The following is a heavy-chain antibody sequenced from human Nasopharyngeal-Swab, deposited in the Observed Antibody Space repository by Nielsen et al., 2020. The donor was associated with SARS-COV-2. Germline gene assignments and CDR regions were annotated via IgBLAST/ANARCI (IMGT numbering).Heavy chain of an antibody. V-gene: IGHV1-8*01. Sequence: ASVEVSCKASGYTFTSYDINWVRQATGQGLEWMGWMNPNSGNTGYAQKFQGRVTMTRNTSISTAYMELSSLRSEDTAVYYCARDWSIAVAGYYYYYGMDVWGRGTTVTVSS. CDR1: GYTFTSYD. CDR2: MNPNSGNT. J-gene: IGHJ6*02. CDR3: ARDWSIAVAGYYYYYGMDV. D-gene: IGHD6-19*01.